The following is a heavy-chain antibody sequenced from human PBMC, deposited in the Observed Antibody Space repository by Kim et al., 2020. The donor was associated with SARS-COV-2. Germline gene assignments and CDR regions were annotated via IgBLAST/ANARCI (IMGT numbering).Heavy chain of an antibody. J-gene: IGHJ3*02. D-gene: IGHD3-16*02. CDR3: ARGRRGYRFVDAFDI. Sequence: SETLSLTCAVYGGSFSGYYWSWIRQPPGKGLEWIGEINHSGSTNYNPSLKSRVTISVDTSKNQFSLKLSSVTAADTAVYYCARGRRGYRFVDAFDIWGQGTMVTVSS. V-gene: IGHV4-34*01. CDR2: INHSGST. CDR1: GGSFSGYY.